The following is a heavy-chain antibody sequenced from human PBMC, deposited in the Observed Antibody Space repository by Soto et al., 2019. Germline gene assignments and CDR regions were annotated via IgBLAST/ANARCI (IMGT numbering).Heavy chain of an antibody. CDR3: ARGRVGTAYFDY. Sequence: PGGSLRLSCAASGFTFTSNSMNWVRQAPGKGLEWISYITSGSDTIHYADSVKGRFTISRDNAKNSLYLQMNSLRDEDTAVYYCARGRVGTAYFDYWGQGXLVTVPS. J-gene: IGHJ4*02. D-gene: IGHD2-21*02. V-gene: IGHV3-48*02. CDR2: ITSGSDTI. CDR1: GFTFTSNS.